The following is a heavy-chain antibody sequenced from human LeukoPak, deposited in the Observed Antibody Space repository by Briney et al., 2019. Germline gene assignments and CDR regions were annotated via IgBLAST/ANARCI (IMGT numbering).Heavy chain of an antibody. CDR2: IYYSGST. CDR3: ARSPSGFGSYDSSGYYPARYYYFDY. D-gene: IGHD3-22*01. Sequence: SETLSLTCTVSGGSISSYYWSWIRQPPGKGLEWIGYIYYSGSTNYNPSLKSRVTISVDTSKNQFSLMLSSVTAADTAVYYCARSPSGFGSYDSSGYYPARYYYFDYWGQGTLVTVSS. CDR1: GGSISSYY. J-gene: IGHJ4*02. V-gene: IGHV4-59*08.